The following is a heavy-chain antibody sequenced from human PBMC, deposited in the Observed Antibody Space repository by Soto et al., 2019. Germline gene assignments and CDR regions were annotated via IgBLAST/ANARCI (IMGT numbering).Heavy chain of an antibody. J-gene: IGHJ4*02. CDR2: ISYDGNKK. Sequence: WCSLRISCAACGFSVSSYAMHWVRQAPGKGLEWVGVISYDGNKKYYRDSVKGRFSISRDTSNNTVHLQMNSLRPEDTAVYYCARSVAVAGLDYWGQGSLVTVSS. D-gene: IGHD6-19*01. CDR1: GFSVSSYA. V-gene: IGHV3-30-3*01. CDR3: ARSVAVAGLDY.